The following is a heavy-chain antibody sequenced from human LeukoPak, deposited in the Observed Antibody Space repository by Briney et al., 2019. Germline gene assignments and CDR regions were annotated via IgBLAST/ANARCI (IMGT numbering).Heavy chain of an antibody. D-gene: IGHD6-13*01. CDR1: GSTFDDYA. Sequence: GRSLRLSCAASGSTFDDYAMHWVRQTPGKGLEYVSGISWNSGSIVYVDSVKGRFTISRDNAKNSLYLQMNSLRAEDMAFYYCTKGAPQASSSWPFDYWGQGTLVTVSS. CDR2: ISWNSGSI. CDR3: TKGAPQASSSWPFDY. V-gene: IGHV3-9*03. J-gene: IGHJ4*02.